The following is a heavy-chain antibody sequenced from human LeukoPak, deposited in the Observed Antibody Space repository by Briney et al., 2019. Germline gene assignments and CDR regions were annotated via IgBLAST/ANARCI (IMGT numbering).Heavy chain of an antibody. J-gene: IGHJ4*02. CDR3: ARERRYSSGWYFDY. CDR2: IYDSGST. Sequence: SETLSLTCTVSGGSIRSSYYYWGWIRQPPGKGLEWIGSIYDSGSTYYNPSLKSRVTISVDTSKNQFSLKLNSVTAADTAVYYCARERRYSSGWYFDYWGQGTLVTVSS. CDR1: GGSIRSSYYY. V-gene: IGHV4-39*02. D-gene: IGHD6-19*01.